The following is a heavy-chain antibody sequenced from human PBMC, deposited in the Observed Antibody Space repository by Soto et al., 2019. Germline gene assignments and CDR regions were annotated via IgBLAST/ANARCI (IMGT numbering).Heavy chain of an antibody. D-gene: IGHD2-2*03. CDR2: ISRSGSDI. CDR1: GFTFSDYS. V-gene: IGHV3-11*01. J-gene: IGHJ6*02. Sequence: QVQLVESGGGLVKPGGSLRLSCAASGFTFSDYSMNWVRQAPGKGLEWVSYISRSGSDIYYADSVKGRFTISRDNAKNSLFLQMNSLRAEDTAVYYCATVGYCSSTSCQTRYYYYGMDGLGQGTTVTVSS. CDR3: ATVGYCSSTSCQTRYYYYGMDG.